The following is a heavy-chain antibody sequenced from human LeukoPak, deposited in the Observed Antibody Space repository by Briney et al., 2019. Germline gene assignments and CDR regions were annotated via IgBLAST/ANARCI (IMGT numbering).Heavy chain of an antibody. D-gene: IGHD3-16*01. J-gene: IGHJ4*02. CDR2: INAGNGYT. V-gene: IGHV1-3*03. CDR3: ATATPGEAFDY. Sequence: ASVKVSCKASGYTFTSYDINWVRQATGQGLEWMAWINAGNGYTKYSQEFQGRVTITRDTSASTAYMELSSLTPEDMAVYYCATATPGEAFDYWGQGTQVTVSS. CDR1: GYTFTSYD.